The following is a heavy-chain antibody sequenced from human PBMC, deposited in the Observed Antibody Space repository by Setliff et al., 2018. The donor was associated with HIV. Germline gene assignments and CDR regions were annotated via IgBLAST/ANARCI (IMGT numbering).Heavy chain of an antibody. D-gene: IGHD3-3*01. CDR1: GDSITRGSY. Sequence: SLTCSVSGDSITRGSYWGWVRQPPGKGLEWLGHIYNTGRTYDNPTLKSRVTISVDKSKNQFSLKLSSVTAADTAFYYCARGGLGVVTSFDSWGPGTLVTVSS. CDR3: ARGGLGVVTSFDS. V-gene: IGHV4-38-2*02. J-gene: IGHJ4*02. CDR2: IYNTGRT.